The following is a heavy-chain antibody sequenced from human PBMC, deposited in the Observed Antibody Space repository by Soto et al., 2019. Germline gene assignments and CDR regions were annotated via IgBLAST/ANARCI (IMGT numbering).Heavy chain of an antibody. V-gene: IGHV4-59*08. CDR2: IYYGGST. Sequence: TLSLTCTVSGDSISTDYWSWIRQSPGKGLEWIGFIYYGGSTNYNPSLKSRVTISVDTPKNQFSLKLSSVTAADTAVYYCAKNWNWGSLVHWGQGTLVTVSS. CDR1: GDSISTDY. D-gene: IGHD7-27*01. CDR3: AKNWNWGSLVH. J-gene: IGHJ4*02.